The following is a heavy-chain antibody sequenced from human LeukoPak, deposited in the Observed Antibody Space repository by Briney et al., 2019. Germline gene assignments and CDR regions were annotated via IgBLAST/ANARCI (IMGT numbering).Heavy chain of an antibody. CDR3: ARAKVVTAMVTPFDY. CDR2: ISGSGTST. Sequence: GGSLRLSCAASGFTFDSYALNWVRQPPGKGLEWVSAISGSGTSTYYADSVKGRFTVSRDNSKNTLYLQMNSLRAEDTAVYYCARAKVVTAMVTPFDYWGQGTLVTVSS. CDR1: GFTFDSYA. V-gene: IGHV3-23*01. D-gene: IGHD5-18*01. J-gene: IGHJ4*02.